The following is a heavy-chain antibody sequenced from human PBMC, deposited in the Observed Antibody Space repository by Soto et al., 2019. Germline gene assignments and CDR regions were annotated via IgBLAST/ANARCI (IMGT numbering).Heavy chain of an antibody. D-gene: IGHD3-3*02. Sequence: QVQLVQSGAEVKKPGASVKVSCKASGYTFSGYYMHWVRQAPGQGLEWMGWINTLSGDTSFPQKFQGRLAMTRDTSIDTAFMEVSSLTSDDTAIYYCASSLLNVILPLGYWGQGTLVSVSS. V-gene: IGHV1-2*02. CDR2: INTLSGDT. CDR1: GYTFSGYY. J-gene: IGHJ4*02. CDR3: ASSLLNVILPLGY.